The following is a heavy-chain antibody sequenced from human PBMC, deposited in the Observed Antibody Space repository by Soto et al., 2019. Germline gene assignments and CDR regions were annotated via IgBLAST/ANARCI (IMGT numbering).Heavy chain of an antibody. Sequence: PGGSLRLSCAASGLTFSTYAMSWVRQAPGKGLEWVSGIIGSGGSTYYADSVKGRFTISRDNSKNTLYLQMNSLRAEDTAVYYCAKGSLSSGRYYFDWWGQGTLVTVSS. CDR1: GLTFSTYA. D-gene: IGHD3-22*01. J-gene: IGHJ4*02. V-gene: IGHV3-23*01. CDR3: AKGSLSSGRYYFDW. CDR2: IIGSGGST.